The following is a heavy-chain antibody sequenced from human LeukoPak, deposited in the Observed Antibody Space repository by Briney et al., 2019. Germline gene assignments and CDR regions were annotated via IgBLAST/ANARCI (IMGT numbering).Heavy chain of an antibody. CDR1: GGSISSGSYY. Sequence: SQTLSLTCTVSGGSISSGSYYWSWIRPPAGKGLEWIGRIYTSGSTNYNPSLKSRVTISVDTSKNQFSLKLSSVTAADTAVYYCARSLDYLYGMDVWGQGTTVTVSS. CDR3: ARSLDYLYGMDV. CDR2: IYTSGST. J-gene: IGHJ6*02. D-gene: IGHD3/OR15-3a*01. V-gene: IGHV4-61*02.